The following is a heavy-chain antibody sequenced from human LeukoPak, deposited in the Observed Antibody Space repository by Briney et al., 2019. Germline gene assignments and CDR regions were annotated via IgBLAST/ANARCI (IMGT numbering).Heavy chain of an antibody. Sequence: PSETLSLTCSVSGGFNTHYYWSWIRQPPGKGLEWIGYIYYSGSTNYNPSLKSRVTISVDTSKNQFSLKLSSVTAADTAVYYCARHRAGLQGYYFDYWGQGTLVTVSS. CDR1: GGFNTHYY. V-gene: IGHV4-59*08. CDR3: ARHRAGLQGYYFDY. J-gene: IGHJ4*02. CDR2: IYYSGST. D-gene: IGHD4-11*01.